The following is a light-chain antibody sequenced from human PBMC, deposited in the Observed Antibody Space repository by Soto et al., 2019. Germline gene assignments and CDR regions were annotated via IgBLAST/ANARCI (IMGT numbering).Light chain of an antibody. CDR1: QDIAND. Sequence: DIPMTQSPSSLSAFVGDRVTITCRASQDIANDLGWYQQKPGKAPKRLIYAASNLQSGVPSRFSGSRSGTDFTLTISSLQPEDFATYYCLQYKTYSRTFGQGTKVEIK. J-gene: IGKJ1*01. CDR3: LQYKTYSRT. CDR2: AAS. V-gene: IGKV1-17*01.